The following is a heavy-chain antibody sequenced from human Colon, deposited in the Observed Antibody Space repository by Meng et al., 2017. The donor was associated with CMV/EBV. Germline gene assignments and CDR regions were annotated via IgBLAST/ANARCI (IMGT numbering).Heavy chain of an antibody. CDR3: ARAGAFCSGDCYSGSAFDI. CDR1: GGSVNSGSYY. Sequence: SETLSLTCNLSGGSVNSGSYYWNWIRQSPGKGLEWLAYVSYDGNTNYNPSLKSRLTASLDTSKKQFSLNLRFVTAADTAVYYCARAGAFCSGDCYSGSAFDIWGQGTMVTVSS. CDR2: VSYDGNT. V-gene: IGHV4-61*01. J-gene: IGHJ3*02. D-gene: IGHD2-21*01.